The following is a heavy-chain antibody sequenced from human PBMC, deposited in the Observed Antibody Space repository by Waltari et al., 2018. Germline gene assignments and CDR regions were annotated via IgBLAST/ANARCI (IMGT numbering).Heavy chain of an antibody. D-gene: IGHD3-10*02. Sequence: QVHLVQSGAEVKTPGASVTVSCMTSGYTFTNYYIQGVRQAPGQGLEWMAMINPAGGRTQYAPKLQGRVTVTSDTSTRTVYMDLDSLTSDDTAVYYCARVCCSGSYHGNWGQGTLVTVS. CDR1: GYTFTNYY. CDR3: ARVCCSGSYHGN. CDR2: INPAGGRT. J-gene: IGHJ4*02. V-gene: IGHV1-46*04.